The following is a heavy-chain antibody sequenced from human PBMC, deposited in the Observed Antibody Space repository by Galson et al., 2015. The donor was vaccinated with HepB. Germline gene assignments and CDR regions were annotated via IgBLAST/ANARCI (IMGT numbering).Heavy chain of an antibody. D-gene: IGHD1-26*01. Sequence: SLRLSCAASGFTVSSSYMSWVRQAPGKGLEWVSVIYGGGSTDYADSVKARFTISRDNFKNTVYLQMNSLRDEDTAVYYCARDGSVPTWGFDYWGQGTLVTVSS. V-gene: IGHV3-66*01. CDR2: IYGGGST. J-gene: IGHJ4*02. CDR1: GFTVSSSY. CDR3: ARDGSVPTWGFDY.